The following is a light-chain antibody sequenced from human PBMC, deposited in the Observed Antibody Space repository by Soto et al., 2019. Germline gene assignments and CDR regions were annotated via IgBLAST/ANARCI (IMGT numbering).Light chain of an antibody. J-gene: IGKJ4*01. CDR1: QSISTY. V-gene: IGKV1-39*01. CDR2: SAS. CDR3: QQSFNTLT. Sequence: DIQMTQSPSSLSASVGDRVTITCRASQSISTYVSWYQHRPGKAPKLLIYSASTLQSGVPPRFSGSGSGTDFTLTISSLQPEDFVTYYCQQSFNTLTFGGGTKVEIE.